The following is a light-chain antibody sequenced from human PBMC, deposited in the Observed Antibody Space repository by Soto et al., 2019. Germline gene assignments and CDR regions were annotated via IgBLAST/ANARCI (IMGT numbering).Light chain of an antibody. J-gene: IGLJ2*01. Sequence: QLVLTQPSSLSASPGTSASLTCTLRSDINVGAYRIYWYQHKPGSPPQYLLRYKSDSDKQQGSGVPSRFSGSKDASANAGILLISGLQSEDEADYYCLIWHSSSVVFGGGTKLTVL. CDR1: SDINVGAYR. CDR2: YKSDSDK. CDR3: LIWHSSSVV. V-gene: IGLV5-45*03.